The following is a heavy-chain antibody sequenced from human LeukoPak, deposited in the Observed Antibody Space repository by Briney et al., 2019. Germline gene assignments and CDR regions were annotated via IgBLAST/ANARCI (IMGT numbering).Heavy chain of an antibody. Sequence: GGSLRLSCAASGFTFSSYAMSWVRQAPGKGLEWVSAISGSGGSTYYADSVKGRFTISRDNSKNTLYLQMNSLRAEDTAVYYCAKAADYSNYVGGIYFDYWGQGTLVTVSS. J-gene: IGHJ4*02. CDR2: ISGSGGST. D-gene: IGHD4-11*01. V-gene: IGHV3-23*01. CDR3: AKAADYSNYVGGIYFDY. CDR1: GFTFSSYA.